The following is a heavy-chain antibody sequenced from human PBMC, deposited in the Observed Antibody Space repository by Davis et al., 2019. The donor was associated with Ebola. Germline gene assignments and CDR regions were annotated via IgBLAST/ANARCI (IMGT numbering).Heavy chain of an antibody. D-gene: IGHD5-18*01. V-gene: IGHV3-74*01. CDR1: GFTLSSYW. CDR2: INSDGSST. CDR3: ARHRYTFDY. J-gene: IGHJ4*02. Sequence: PGGSLRLSCTASGFTLSSYWMHWVRQVPGKGLVWVSHINSDGSSTSYADSVKGRFTISRDNAKNTLYLQMNSLRAEDTAVYYCARHRYTFDYWGQGTLVTVSS.